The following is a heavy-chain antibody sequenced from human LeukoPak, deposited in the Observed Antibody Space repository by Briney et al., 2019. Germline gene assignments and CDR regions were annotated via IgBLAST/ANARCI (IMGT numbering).Heavy chain of an antibody. CDR2: ITATSLHI. V-gene: IGHV3-21*04. CDR3: AKDITVVRSGTFDY. J-gene: IGHJ4*02. CDR1: GVTFSGYS. Sequence: GGSLRLSCAASGVTFSGYSMNWVRQAPGKGLEWVSAITATSLHIYYADSVKGRFTISRDNAKNSLYLQMNSLRAEDTALYYCAKDITVVRSGTFDYWGQGTLVTVSS. D-gene: IGHD4-23*01.